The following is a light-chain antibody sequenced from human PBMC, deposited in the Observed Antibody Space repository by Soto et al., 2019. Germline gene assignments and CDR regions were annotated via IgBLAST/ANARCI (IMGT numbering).Light chain of an antibody. CDR3: QQCGISPFT. CDR1: QSLSSSY. V-gene: IGKV3-20*01. Sequence: EIVLTQSPGTLSLSPGERATLSCRASQSLSSSYLAWYQQKPGQAPRLLIYDASSRATGIPDSFSGSGSGTDFTLTISSLEPEDVAVYFCQQCGISPFTFGPGTKVAIK. J-gene: IGKJ3*01. CDR2: DAS.